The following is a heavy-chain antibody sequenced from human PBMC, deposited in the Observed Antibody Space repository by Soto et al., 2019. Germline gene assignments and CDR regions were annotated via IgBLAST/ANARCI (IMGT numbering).Heavy chain of an antibody. V-gene: IGHV4-30-2*01. Sequence: TLSLTCAVSEGSFSTGDYSWNWILHPPGKGLEWIGYIYTSGSTYYSSSLKSRVTISVDRSKNQFSLQLTSVTAADTAVYYCARGNDYGGVPSDYWGQGLMVIVSS. CDR3: ARGNDYGGVPSDY. CDR2: IYTSGST. CDR1: EGSFSTGDYS. D-gene: IGHD4-17*01. J-gene: IGHJ4*02.